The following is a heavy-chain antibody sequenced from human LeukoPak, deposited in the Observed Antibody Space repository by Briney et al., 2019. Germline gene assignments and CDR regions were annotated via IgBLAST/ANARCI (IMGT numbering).Heavy chain of an antibody. CDR2: IYYGGST. D-gene: IGHD6-13*01. V-gene: IGHV4-39*01. J-gene: IGHJ6*03. CDR1: GGSISSSSYY. CDR3: ARLRTPRGVSIAAAGIKGHYYYYMDV. Sequence: PSETLSLSCTVSGGSISSSSYYWGRIRQPPGKGLEWIGSIYYGGSTYYNPSLKSRVTISVDTSKNQSSLQLSSVTAADTAVYYCARLRTPRGVSIAAAGIKGHYYYYMDVWGKGTTVTISS.